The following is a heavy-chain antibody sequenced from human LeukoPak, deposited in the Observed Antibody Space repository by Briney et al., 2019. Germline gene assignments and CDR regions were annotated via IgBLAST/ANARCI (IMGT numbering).Heavy chain of an antibody. J-gene: IGHJ4*02. CDR2: ITSSGDGT. CDR1: GFTFSIYA. V-gene: IGHV3-23*01. Sequence: PGGSLRLXCAASGFTFSIYAMRWVRQTPGKGLQWVSSITSSGDGTYYADSVKGRFTISRDNSENMLYLQMNSLRVEDTAVYFCAKDRPNYYGSNGHYYRRDGDYWGQGTLVTVSS. CDR3: AKDRPNYYGSNGHYYRRDGDY. D-gene: IGHD3-22*01.